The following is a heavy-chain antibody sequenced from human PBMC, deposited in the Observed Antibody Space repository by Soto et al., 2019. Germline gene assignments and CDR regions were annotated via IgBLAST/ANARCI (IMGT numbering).Heavy chain of an antibody. CDR2: IFSSGST. CDR3: ARDQGVVVTADNWFDP. V-gene: IGHV4-4*07. D-gene: IGHD2-21*02. Sequence: XGTLCLTFTVSGGSITDYSWVWIRQPSGKGLEWIGRIFSSGSTNYNPSLKGRITMSLDTSKNQFSLKLNSATATDTAVYFCARDQGVVVTADNWFDPWGQGILVTVSS. J-gene: IGHJ5*02. CDR1: GGSITDYS.